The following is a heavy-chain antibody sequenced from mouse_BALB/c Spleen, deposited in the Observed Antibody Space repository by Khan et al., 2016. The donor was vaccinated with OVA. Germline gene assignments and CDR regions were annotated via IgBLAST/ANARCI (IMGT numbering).Heavy chain of an antibody. CDR3: TRAYYRYYFNY. CDR1: GNIFTSYG. J-gene: IGHJ2*01. D-gene: IGHD2-14*01. CDR2: IYPGNGYT. V-gene: IGHV1S134*01. Sequence: VQLQQSGAELGRPGSSVKLSCKTSGNIFTSYGIKWVKQRPGQGLEWIGYIYPGNGYTEYSEKFQGKATLTSDTSSNTAYMQLRSLTSEDSAIYFCTRAYYRYYFNYWGQGTTLTASS.